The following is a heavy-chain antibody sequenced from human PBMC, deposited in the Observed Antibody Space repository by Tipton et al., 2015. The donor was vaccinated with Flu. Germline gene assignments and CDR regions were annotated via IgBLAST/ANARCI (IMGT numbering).Heavy chain of an antibody. CDR2: ISHSGTT. D-gene: IGHD2-2*01. CDR3: ARQFCSSVTCYGDDAFDV. Sequence: TLSLTCSVSGGSIRSHYWSWIRQPPGKGLEWIGYISHSGTTSYNPFLKSRLTLSLDTSKNQFSLGLSAVTAADTAFYFCARQFCSSVTCYGDDAFDVWGQGTKGIVSS. J-gene: IGHJ3*01. V-gene: IGHV4-59*11. CDR1: GGSIRSHY.